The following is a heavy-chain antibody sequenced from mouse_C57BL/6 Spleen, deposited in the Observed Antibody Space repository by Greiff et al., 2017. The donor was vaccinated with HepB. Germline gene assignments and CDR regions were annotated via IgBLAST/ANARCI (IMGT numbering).Heavy chain of an antibody. J-gene: IGHJ1*03. CDR1: GYAFSSSW. Sequence: QVQLQQSGPELVKPGASVKISCKASGYAFSSSWMNWVKQRPGKGLEWIGRIYPGDGDTNYNGKFKGKATLTADKSSSTAYMQLSSLTSEDSAVYFCARRDYDGYFDVWGTGTTVTVSS. V-gene: IGHV1-82*01. CDR3: ARRDYDGYFDV. CDR2: IYPGDGDT. D-gene: IGHD2-4*01.